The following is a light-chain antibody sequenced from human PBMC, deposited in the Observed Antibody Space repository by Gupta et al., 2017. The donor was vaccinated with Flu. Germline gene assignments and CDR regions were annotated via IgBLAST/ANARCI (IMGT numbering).Light chain of an antibody. J-gene: IGKJ5*01. CDR3: QQETNGHSSIS. V-gene: IGKV3-15*01. Sequence: EIVMRQSPATLSVSPGERATLSCRASQSVRDKLAWYQHKPGQAPRVLIYDASTRATGGAARCSGSGDGTKVNLTIIDRQSEDFAVYYCQQETNGHSSISFGQGTRLEIE. CDR1: QSVRDK. CDR2: DAS.